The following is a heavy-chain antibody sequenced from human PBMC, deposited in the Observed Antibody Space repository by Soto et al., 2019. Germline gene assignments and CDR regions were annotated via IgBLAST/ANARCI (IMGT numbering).Heavy chain of an antibody. V-gene: IGHV1-69*13. CDR1: AYTFTSYV. CDR2: INPNSGTA. D-gene: IGHD2-2*01. Sequence: SLKVSCKVSAYTFTSYVTNSVRSATGQRLEWMGWINPNSGTAKYAQKVQGRVTITADESTSTAYMELSSLRSEDTAMYYCARVRDRVVPAVGENYYYYGMDVWGQGTTVTVSS. J-gene: IGHJ6*02. CDR3: ARVRDRVVPAVGENYYYYGMDV.